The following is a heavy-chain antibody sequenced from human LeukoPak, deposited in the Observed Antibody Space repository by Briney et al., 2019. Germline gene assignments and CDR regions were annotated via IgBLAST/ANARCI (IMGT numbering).Heavy chain of an antibody. CDR2: IYSGGST. V-gene: IGHV3-66*01. J-gene: IGHJ3*02. CDR3: ARKGYPPDAFDI. Sequence: GGSLRLSCAASGFTVSSNYMSWVRQAPGKGLEWVSVIYSGGSTYYADSVKGRFTISRDNSKNTLYLRMNSLRAEDTAVYYRARKGYPPDAFDIWGQGTMVTVSS. CDR1: GFTVSSNY. D-gene: IGHD2-15*01.